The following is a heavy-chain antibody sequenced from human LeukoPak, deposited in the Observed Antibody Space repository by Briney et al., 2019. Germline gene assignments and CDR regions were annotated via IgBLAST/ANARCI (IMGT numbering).Heavy chain of an antibody. CDR1: GFTFSSYG. CDR2: ISYDGSNK. V-gene: IGHV3-30*18. J-gene: IGHJ4*02. CDR3: AKDKGSSGWQTGYYFDY. Sequence: EGSLRLSCAASGFTFSSYGMHWVRQAPGKGLEWVAVISYDGSNKYYADSVKGRFTISRDNSKNTLYLQMNSLRAEDTAVYYCAKDKGSSGWQTGYYFDYWGQGTLVTVSS. D-gene: IGHD6-19*01.